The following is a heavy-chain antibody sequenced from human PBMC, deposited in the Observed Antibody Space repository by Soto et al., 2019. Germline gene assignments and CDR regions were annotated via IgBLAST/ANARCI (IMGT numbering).Heavy chain of an antibody. CDR2: INNSGGST. Sequence: APGKGLEWVSAINNSGGSTYYADSVKGRFTISRDNSKNTLYLQMNSLRAEDTAVYYCAKFSYDSSGYLFDYWGQGTLVTVSS. J-gene: IGHJ4*02. CDR3: AKFSYDSSGYLFDY. D-gene: IGHD3-22*01. V-gene: IGHV3-23*01.